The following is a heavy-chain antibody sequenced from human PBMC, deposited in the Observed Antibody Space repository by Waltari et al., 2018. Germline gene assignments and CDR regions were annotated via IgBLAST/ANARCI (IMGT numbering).Heavy chain of an antibody. J-gene: IGHJ4*02. CDR3: ASGVGATTTSGVDY. V-gene: IGHV1-69*13. Sequence: QVQLVQSGAEVKKPGSSVKVSCKASGGTFSRHAISWVRQAPGQGLEWMGGIIPIFGTANYAQKFQGRVTITADESTSTAYMELSSLRSEDTAVYYCASGVGATTTSGVDYWGQGTLVTVSS. CDR1: GGTFSRHA. D-gene: IGHD1-26*01. CDR2: IIPIFGTA.